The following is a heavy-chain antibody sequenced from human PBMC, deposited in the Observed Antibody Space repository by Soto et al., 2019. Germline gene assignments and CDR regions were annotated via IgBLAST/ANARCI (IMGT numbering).Heavy chain of an antibody. CDR3: ARFGTSYDTSGFLY. D-gene: IGHD3-22*01. V-gene: IGHV3-74*01. Sequence: EVQLVESGGGLVQPGGSLRLSCAASGFTFGSHWMHWVRQAPGKGLVYVSRISSGGTTTNYAESVKGRFTISRDNARNTLYLQMNSLRVEDTAVYYCARFGTSYDTSGFLYWGQGTPVTVSS. J-gene: IGHJ4*02. CDR2: ISSGGTTT. CDR1: GFTFGSHW.